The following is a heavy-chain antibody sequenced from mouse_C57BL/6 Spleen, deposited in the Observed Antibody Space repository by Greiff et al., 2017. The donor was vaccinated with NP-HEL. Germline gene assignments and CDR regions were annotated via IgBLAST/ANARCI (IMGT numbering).Heavy chain of an antibody. CDR1: GFNIKDYY. CDR2: IDPEDGDT. Sequence: EVQLQQSGAELVRPGASVKLSCTASGFNIKDYYMHWVKQRPEQGLEWIGRIDPEDGDTEYAPKFQGKATMTADTSSNTAYLQLSSLTSEDTAVYYCTTCGNLAWFAYWGQGTLVTVSA. CDR3: TTCGNLAWFAY. J-gene: IGHJ3*01. V-gene: IGHV14-1*01. D-gene: IGHD2-1*01.